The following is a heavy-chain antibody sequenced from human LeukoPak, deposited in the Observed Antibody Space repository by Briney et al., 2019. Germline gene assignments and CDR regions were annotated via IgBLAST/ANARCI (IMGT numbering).Heavy chain of an antibody. D-gene: IGHD1-1*01. V-gene: IGHV3-23*01. CDR2: ISDDGGDR. J-gene: IGHJ4*02. CDR1: GFTFSSYG. CDR3: GKDWKLDY. Sequence: GGSLRLSCAASGFTFSSYGMHWVRQAPGKGLEWVSAISDDGGDRKYADSVKGRFTISRDNSKNTLYLQMNSLRAGDTAIYYCGKDWKLDYWGQGTLVTVSS.